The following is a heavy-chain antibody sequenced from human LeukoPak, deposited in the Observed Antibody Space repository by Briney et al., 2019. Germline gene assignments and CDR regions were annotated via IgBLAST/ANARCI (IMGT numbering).Heavy chain of an antibody. CDR3: AKDSHDFWSGYYSNPGDY. CDR1: GFTFSSYT. CDR2: ISSDGSNK. V-gene: IGHV3-30-3*01. D-gene: IGHD3-3*01. J-gene: IGHJ4*02. Sequence: PGGSLRLSCAASGFTFSSYTMHWVRQAPGKGLEWVALISSDGSNKYYADSVKGRFTISRDNSKNTLYLQMNSLRAEDTAVYYCAKDSHDFWSGYYSNPGDYWGQGTLVTVSS.